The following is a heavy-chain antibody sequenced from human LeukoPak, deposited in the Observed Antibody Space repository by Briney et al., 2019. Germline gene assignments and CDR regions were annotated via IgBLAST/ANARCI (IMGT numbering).Heavy chain of an antibody. Sequence: GGSLRLSCAASGFTFSSYGMHWVRQAPGKGLEWVAFIRYDGSNKYYADSVKGRFTISRDNSKNTLYLQMNSLRAEDTAMYYCARRSGSGNYYYFDYWGQGTLVTVSS. CDR1: GFTFSSYG. CDR3: ARRSGSGNYYYFDY. CDR2: IRYDGSNK. D-gene: IGHD3-10*01. V-gene: IGHV3-30*02. J-gene: IGHJ4*02.